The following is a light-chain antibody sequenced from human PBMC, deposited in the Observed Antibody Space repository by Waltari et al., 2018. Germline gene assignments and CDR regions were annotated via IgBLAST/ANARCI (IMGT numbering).Light chain of an antibody. Sequence: QSALTQPPSASGSPGQSVTISCSVTRRDVRDSKYVSWDQYYPGKAPKLLLYEVNKRPSGVPDRFYGSRSGSTAFLTVSGLQADDEAVYFCFSYAGSNTYVFGSGTTVTVL. CDR2: EVN. CDR1: RRDVRDSKY. CDR3: FSYAGSNTYV. J-gene: IGLJ1*01. V-gene: IGLV2-8*01.